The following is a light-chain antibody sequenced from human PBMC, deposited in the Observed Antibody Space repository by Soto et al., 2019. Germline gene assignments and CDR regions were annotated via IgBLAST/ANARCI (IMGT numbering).Light chain of an antibody. J-gene: IGLJ1*01. CDR2: EVS. V-gene: IGLV2-23*02. CDR3: WSYAGSFIYV. CDR1: SSDVGSYTL. Sequence: QSVLTQPASVSGSPGQSITISCTGSSSDVGSYTLVSWYQQHPGKVPKLMIYEVSKRPSGVSVRFSGSRSGNTASLTISGLQAEDEADYFCWSYAGSFIYVFGTGTKVTVL.